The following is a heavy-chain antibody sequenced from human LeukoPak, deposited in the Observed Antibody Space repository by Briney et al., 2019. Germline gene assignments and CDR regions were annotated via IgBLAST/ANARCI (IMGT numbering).Heavy chain of an antibody. CDR3: ARGSWARSPTIAARSGGDY. V-gene: IGHV1-2*06. D-gene: IGHD6-6*01. J-gene: IGHJ4*02. CDR2: MNSNSGGT. CDR1: GYTFTGYY. Sequence: ASVKVSCKASGYTFTGYYMHWVRQAPGQGLESMGRMNSNSGGTKYEQKFQGRVTMTRDTSISTAYMELSRLRSDDTAVYYCARGSWARSPTIAARSGGDYWGQGTLVTVSS.